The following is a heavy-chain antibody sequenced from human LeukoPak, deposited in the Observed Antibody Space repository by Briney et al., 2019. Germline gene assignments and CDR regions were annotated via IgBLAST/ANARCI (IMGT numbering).Heavy chain of an antibody. CDR3: AKAPATGEGYYFYYMDV. J-gene: IGHJ6*03. D-gene: IGHD7-27*01. CDR1: GFTFSDYA. Sequence: GGSLRLSCAASGFASGFTFSDYAVSWVRQAPGKGPEWAASVNGRGATTYYADSVRGRFTISRDNSKNTLYLQMISLGADDTAIYFCAKAPATGEGYYFYYMDVWGKGTTVTVSS. V-gene: IGHV3-23*01. CDR2: VNGRGATT.